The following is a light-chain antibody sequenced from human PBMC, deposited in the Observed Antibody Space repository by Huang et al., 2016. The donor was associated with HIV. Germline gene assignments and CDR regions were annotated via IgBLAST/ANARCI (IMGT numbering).Light chain of an antibody. J-gene: IGKJ2*01. CDR1: QSVSSN. CDR2: GAS. Sequence: EIVLTQSPATLSASPEERVTLACRASQSVSSNLAWLQQKPGQAPRLLIYGASSRATGIPVRFSGSGSGTEFTLTISSLQSEDFAFYYCQQYNDWPPDPTFGQGTKLDTK. CDR3: QQYNDWPPDPT. V-gene: IGKV3D-15*01.